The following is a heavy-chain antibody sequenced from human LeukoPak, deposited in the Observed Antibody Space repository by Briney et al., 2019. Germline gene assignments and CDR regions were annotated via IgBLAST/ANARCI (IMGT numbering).Heavy chain of an antibody. Sequence: GGSLRLSCAASGFTFSTYAMSWVRQAPGKGLEWVSAISADAVDTFYAPSVKGRFTISRDNSKNTMYLQINSLRAEDTAIYYCAKDVWWSVSWGQGTLVTVSS. CDR2: ISADAVDT. J-gene: IGHJ5*02. D-gene: IGHD2-8*02. CDR1: GFTFSTYA. CDR3: AKDVWWSVS. V-gene: IGHV3-23*01.